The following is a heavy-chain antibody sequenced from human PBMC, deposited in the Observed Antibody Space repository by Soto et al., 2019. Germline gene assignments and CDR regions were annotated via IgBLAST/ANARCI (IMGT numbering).Heavy chain of an antibody. CDR1: GFTFSDHY. D-gene: IGHD3-9*01. CDR2: TRNKANSYTT. CDR3: ARELRVLRDFDWYYYGRDV. Sequence: EVQLVESGGGLVQPGGSLRLSCAASGFTFSDHYMDWVRRAPGKGLEWVGRTRNKANSYTTEYAASVKGGFTISIDDSKNSLYLQMNSRKTEDTAVYYCARELRVLRDFDWYYYGRDVWGQGTTVTVSS. J-gene: IGHJ6*01. V-gene: IGHV3-72*01.